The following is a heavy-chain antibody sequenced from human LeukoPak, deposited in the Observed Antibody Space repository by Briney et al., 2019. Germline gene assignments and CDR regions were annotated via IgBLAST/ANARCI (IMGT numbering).Heavy chain of an antibody. CDR2: IYYSGST. CDR1: GGSISSSSYY. D-gene: IGHD1-26*01. CDR3: ARGWELLLSDFDY. J-gene: IGHJ4*02. V-gene: IGHV4-39*01. Sequence: SETLSLTCTVSGGSISSSSYYWGWIRQPPGKGLEWIGSIYYSGSTYYNPSLKSRVTISVDTSKNQFSLKLSSVTAADTAVYYCARGWELLLSDFDYWGQGTLVTVSS.